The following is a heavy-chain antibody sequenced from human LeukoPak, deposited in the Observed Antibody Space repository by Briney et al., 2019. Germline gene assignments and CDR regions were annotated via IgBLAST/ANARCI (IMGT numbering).Heavy chain of an antibody. CDR1: GYTFTGYY. D-gene: IGHD1-26*01. Sequence: ASVKVSCKASGYTFTGYYMHWVRQAPGQGLEWMGWINPNSGGTNYAQKFQGRVTMTRDTSISTAYMELSRLRSDDTAVYYCARHSGVGATYLNDAFDIWGQGTMVTVSS. CDR3: ARHSGVGATYLNDAFDI. J-gene: IGHJ3*02. CDR2: INPNSGGT. V-gene: IGHV1-2*02.